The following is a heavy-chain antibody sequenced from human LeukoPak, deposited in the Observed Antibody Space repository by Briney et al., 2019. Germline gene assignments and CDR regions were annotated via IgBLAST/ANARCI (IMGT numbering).Heavy chain of an antibody. CDR2: IYSGGST. Sequence: GGSLRLSCAASGFTVSSNYMSWVRQAPGKGLEWVSVIYSGGSTYYADSVKGRFTISRDNSKNTLYLQMNSLRAEDTAVYYCARVGGYYYDSSGYYSHYYFDYWGQGTLVTVSS. D-gene: IGHD3-22*01. J-gene: IGHJ4*02. V-gene: IGHV3-53*05. CDR3: ARVGGYYYDSSGYYSHYYFDY. CDR1: GFTVSSNY.